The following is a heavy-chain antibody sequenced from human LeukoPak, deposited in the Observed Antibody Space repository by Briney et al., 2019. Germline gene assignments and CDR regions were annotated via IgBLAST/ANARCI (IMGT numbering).Heavy chain of an antibody. CDR3: ARGRSSSWYLE. Sequence: GGPLRLSCAASGFTFSTYNMNWVRQAPGKGLEWVSSISRSSSTIYYADSVKGRFTISRDKAENSLYLQMNSLRVEDTAVYYCARGRSSSWYLEWGQGTLVTVSS. J-gene: IGHJ4*02. D-gene: IGHD6-13*01. CDR2: ISRSSSTI. V-gene: IGHV3-48*01. CDR1: GFTFSTYN.